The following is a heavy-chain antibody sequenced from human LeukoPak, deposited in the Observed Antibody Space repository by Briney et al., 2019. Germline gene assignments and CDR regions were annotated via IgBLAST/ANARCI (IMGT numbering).Heavy chain of an antibody. CDR1: GGSISSYY. Sequence: SETLSLTCTVSGGSISSYYWSWIRQPPGEGLEWIGYIYYSGSTNYNPSLKSRVTISVDTSKNQFSLKLSSVTAADTAVYYCARVWEDYDILTGLKYYFDYWGQGTLVTVSS. CDR2: IYYSGST. J-gene: IGHJ4*02. D-gene: IGHD3-9*01. CDR3: ARVWEDYDILTGLKYYFDY. V-gene: IGHV4-59*01.